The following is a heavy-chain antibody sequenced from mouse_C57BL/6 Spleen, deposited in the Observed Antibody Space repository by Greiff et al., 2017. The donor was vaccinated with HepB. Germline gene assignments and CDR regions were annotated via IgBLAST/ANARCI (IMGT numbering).Heavy chain of an antibody. V-gene: IGHV2-5*01. CDR3: AKERGFYYGSSPYFDY. D-gene: IGHD1-1*01. CDR1: GFSLTSYG. Sequence: QVQLQQSGPGLVQPSQSLSITCTVSGFSLTSYGVHWVRQSPGKGLEWLGVIWRGGSTDYNAAFMSRLSITKDNSKSQVFFKMNSLQADDTAIYYCAKERGFYYGSSPYFDYWGQGTTLTVSS. CDR2: IWRGGST. J-gene: IGHJ2*01.